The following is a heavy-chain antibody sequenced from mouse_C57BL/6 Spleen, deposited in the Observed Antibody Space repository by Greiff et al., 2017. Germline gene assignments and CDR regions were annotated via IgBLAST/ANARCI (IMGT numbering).Heavy chain of an antibody. CDR2: ISYDGSN. J-gene: IGHJ3*01. Sequence: EVQLQQSGPGLVKPSQSLSLSCSVTGYSITSGYYWYWIRQFPGNKLEWMGYISYDGSNNYNPSLKNRISITRDTSKNQFFLKLNSVTTEDTATDYCARDYDYVCAYWGQGTLVTVSA. CDR3: ARDYDYVCAY. V-gene: IGHV3-6*01. D-gene: IGHD2-4*01. CDR1: GYSITSGYY.